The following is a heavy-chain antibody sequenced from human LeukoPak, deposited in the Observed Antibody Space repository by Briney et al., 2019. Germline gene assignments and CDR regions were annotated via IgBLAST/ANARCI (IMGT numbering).Heavy chain of an antibody. D-gene: IGHD3-22*01. V-gene: IGHV3-48*01. Sequence: GGSLRLSCAASGFTFSSYSMNWVRQAPGKGLEWVSYISNSGTTIYYADSVKGRFTISRDNAKNSLYLQMNSLRAEDTAVYYCARRDCDSIKCRGSNWFDPWGQGTLVSVSS. CDR3: ARRDCDSIKCRGSNWFDP. CDR1: GFTFSSYS. CDR2: ISNSGTTI. J-gene: IGHJ5*02.